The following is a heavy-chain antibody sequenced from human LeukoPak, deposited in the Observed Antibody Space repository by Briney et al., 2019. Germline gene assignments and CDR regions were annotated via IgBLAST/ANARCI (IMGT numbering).Heavy chain of an antibody. Sequence: PGGSLSLSCAASGFTFSSYAMSWVRQAPGKGLEWVSAISGSGGSTYYADSVKGRFTISRDNSKNTLYLQTNSLRAEDTAVYYCAKAWGMYYYDSSGYPFDYWGQGTLVTVSS. CDR2: ISGSGGST. D-gene: IGHD3-22*01. V-gene: IGHV3-23*01. J-gene: IGHJ4*02. CDR3: AKAWGMYYYDSSGYPFDY. CDR1: GFTFSSYA.